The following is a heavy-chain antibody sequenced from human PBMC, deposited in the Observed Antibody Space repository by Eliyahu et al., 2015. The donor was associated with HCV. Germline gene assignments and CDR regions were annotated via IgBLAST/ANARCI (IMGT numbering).Heavy chain of an antibody. D-gene: IGHD6-13*01. V-gene: IGHV3-33*01. J-gene: IGHJ4*02. Sequence: QVQLVESGGGVVQPGRSLXXSCAASGFTFXSYGMHWVRQAPGKGLEWVAVIWYDGSNKYYADSVKGRFTISRDNSKNTLYLQMNSLRAEDTAVYYCARAAAAGRPRNYFDYWGQGTLVTVSS. CDR2: IWYDGSNK. CDR3: ARAAAAGRPRNYFDY. CDR1: GFTFXSYG.